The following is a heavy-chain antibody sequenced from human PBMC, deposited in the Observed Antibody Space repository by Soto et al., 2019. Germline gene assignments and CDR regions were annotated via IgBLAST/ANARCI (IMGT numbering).Heavy chain of an antibody. CDR2: INPNSGGT. J-gene: IGHJ4*02. V-gene: IGHV1-2*04. Sequence: ASVKVSCKASGYTFTGYYMHWVRQAPGQGLEWMGWINPNSGGTNYAQKFQGWVTMTRDTSISTAYMELSRLRSDDTAVYYCARSVLYYYDSSGYFDYWGQGTLVTVSS. CDR1: GYTFTGYY. CDR3: ARSVLYYYDSSGYFDY. D-gene: IGHD3-22*01.